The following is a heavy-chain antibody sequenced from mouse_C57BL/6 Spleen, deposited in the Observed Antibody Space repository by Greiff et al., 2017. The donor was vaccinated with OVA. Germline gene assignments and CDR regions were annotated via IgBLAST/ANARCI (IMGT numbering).Heavy chain of an antibody. V-gene: IGHV2-2*01. Sequence: VMLVESGPGLVQPSQSLSITCTVSGFSLTSYGVHWVRQSPGKGLEWLGVIWSGGSTDYNAAFISRLSISKDNSKSQVFFKMNSLQADDTAIYYCANYDYGVGAMDYWGQGTSVTVSS. CDR1: GFSLTSYG. D-gene: IGHD2-4*01. J-gene: IGHJ4*01. CDR3: ANYDYGVGAMDY. CDR2: IWSGGST.